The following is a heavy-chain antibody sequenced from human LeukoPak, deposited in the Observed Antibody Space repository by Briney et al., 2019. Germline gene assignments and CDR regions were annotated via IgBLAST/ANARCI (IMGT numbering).Heavy chain of an antibody. CDR2: IYYSGGT. D-gene: IGHD6-13*01. Sequence: SQTLSLTCTVSGGSISSGDYYWSWIRQPPGKGLEWIGYIYYSGGTYYNPSLKSRVTISVDTSKNQFSLKLSSVTAADTAVYYCARESIAAAGTWVLDYWGQGTLVTVSS. CDR1: GGSISSGDYY. CDR3: ARESIAAAGTWVLDY. J-gene: IGHJ4*02. V-gene: IGHV4-30-4*08.